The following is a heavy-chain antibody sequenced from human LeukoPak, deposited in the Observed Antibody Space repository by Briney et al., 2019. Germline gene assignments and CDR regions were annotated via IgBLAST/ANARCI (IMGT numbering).Heavy chain of an antibody. J-gene: IGHJ4*02. V-gene: IGHV3-11*01. CDR3: ARDRGAIPATDS. CDR2: ISSSGTTK. Sequence: PGGSLRLSCAASGFTFSDYYMTWIRQAPGRGLEWVSYISSSGTTKFYADSVKGRFTISRDNAKNSLYLQMNSLRAEDAAVYYCARDRGAIPATDSWGQGILVTVSS. D-gene: IGHD3-10*01. CDR1: GFTFSDYY.